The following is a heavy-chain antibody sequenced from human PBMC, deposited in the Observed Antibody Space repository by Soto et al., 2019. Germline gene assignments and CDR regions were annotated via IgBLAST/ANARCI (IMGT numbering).Heavy chain of an antibody. CDR2: ISGSGDVI. CDR3: ARAPDCGEGSCYRHFDL. J-gene: IGHJ4*02. D-gene: IGHD2-21*01. Sequence: GGSLRLSCAASAFKFSDYYMSWVRQAPGKGLEWVSYISGSGDVIYYADSVKGRFTISRDNDKKSVHLQMDTLRAEATALYYCARAPDCGEGSCYRHFDLWGQGTRVTVSS. CDR1: AFKFSDYY. V-gene: IGHV3-11*01.